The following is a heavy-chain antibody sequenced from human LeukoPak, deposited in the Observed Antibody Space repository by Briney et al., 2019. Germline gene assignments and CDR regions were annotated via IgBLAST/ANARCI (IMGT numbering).Heavy chain of an antibody. J-gene: IGHJ3*02. D-gene: IGHD4-23*01. CDR3: ARAPATVVNDAFDI. CDR2: IIPIFGTA. Sequence: ASVKVSCKASGGTFSSYAISWVRQAPGQGLEWMGGIIPIFGTANCAQKFQGRVTITTDESTSTAYMELSSLRSEDTAVYYCARAPATVVNDAFDIWGQGTMVTVSS. V-gene: IGHV1-69*05. CDR1: GGTFSSYA.